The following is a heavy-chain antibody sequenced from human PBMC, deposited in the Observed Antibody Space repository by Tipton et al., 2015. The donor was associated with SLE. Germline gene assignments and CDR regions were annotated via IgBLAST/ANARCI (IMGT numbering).Heavy chain of an antibody. CDR1: SGTISSSSHY. CDR3: ATIPMAPGAFDI. V-gene: IGHV4-39*07. D-gene: IGHD5-24*01. Sequence: GLVKPSETLSLTCSVSSGTISSSSHYWGWIRQPPGKGLEWIGSIYHSGSTYYNPSLKSRVTISVDTSKNQFSLKLSSVTAADTAVYYCATIPMAPGAFDIWGQGTMVTVSS. CDR2: IYHSGST. J-gene: IGHJ3*02.